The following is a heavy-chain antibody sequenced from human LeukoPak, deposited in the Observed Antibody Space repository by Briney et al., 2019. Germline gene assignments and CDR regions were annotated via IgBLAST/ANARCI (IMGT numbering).Heavy chain of an antibody. CDR3: AREASGFYYMDV. CDR1: GGSFSGYY. D-gene: IGHD2-15*01. V-gene: IGHV4-34*01. Sequence: PSETLSLTCAVYGGSFSGYYWSWIRQPPGKGLEWIGEINHSGSTNYNPSLKSRVTISVDTSKNQFSLNLSSVTAADTAVYYCAREASGFYYMDVWGKGTTVTVSS. CDR2: INHSGST. J-gene: IGHJ6*03.